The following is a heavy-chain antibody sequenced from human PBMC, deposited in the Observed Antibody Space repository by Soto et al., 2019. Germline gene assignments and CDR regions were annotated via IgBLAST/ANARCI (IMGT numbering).Heavy chain of an antibody. CDR2: IWYDGSNK. Sequence: GGSLRLSCAASGFTFSSYGMHWVRQAPGKGLEWVAVIWYDGSNKYYADSVKGRFTISRDNSKNTLYLQMNSLRAEDTAVYYCARSRVVVVPAAEYKNYWYFDLWGRGTLVTVSS. CDR3: ARSRVVVVPAAEYKNYWYFDL. V-gene: IGHV3-33*08. D-gene: IGHD2-2*01. CDR1: GFTFSSYG. J-gene: IGHJ2*01.